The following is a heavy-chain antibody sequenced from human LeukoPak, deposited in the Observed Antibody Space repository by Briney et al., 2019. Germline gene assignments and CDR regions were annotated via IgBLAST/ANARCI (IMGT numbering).Heavy chain of an antibody. V-gene: IGHV4-4*07. CDR2: IYTSGST. D-gene: IGHD3-10*01. J-gene: IGHJ4*02. CDR3: ARGPTESMVRGVITGKFDY. Sequence: PSETLSLTCTVSGGSISSYYWSWIRQSAGKGLEWIGRIYTSGSTNYNPSLKSRVTTSVDTSKNQFSLKLSSVTAADTAVYYCARGPTESMVRGVITGKFDYWGQGTLVTVSS. CDR1: GGSISSYY.